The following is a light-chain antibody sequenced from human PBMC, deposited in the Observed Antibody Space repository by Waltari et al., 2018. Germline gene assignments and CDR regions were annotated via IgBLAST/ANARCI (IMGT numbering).Light chain of an antibody. CDR1: QSLSKY. CDR3: QKYGSLPAT. V-gene: IGKV3-20*01. J-gene: IGKJ1*01. CDR2: DAS. Sequence: EIMLTQSPGTLSLSPGERATLSCRASQSLSKYLAWYQHKPGQPPRLLIYDASSRATGIPDRFSGSGSGTDFSLTISRPEPEDFAVYYCQKYGSLPATFGQGTKVEIK.